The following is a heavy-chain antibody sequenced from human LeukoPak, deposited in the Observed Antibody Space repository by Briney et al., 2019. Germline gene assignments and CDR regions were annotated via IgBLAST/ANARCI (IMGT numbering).Heavy chain of an antibody. V-gene: IGHV1-18*01. CDR2: ISGFNGYT. Sequence: VXVSCKASGNTFSNYGISWVRQAPGQGLEWMGWISGFNGYTRYAQNLQGRVTMTTDTSTSTAYMELRSLISDDTAVYYCARDQGYTSEWLDYWGQGTLVTVSS. D-gene: IGHD6-19*01. J-gene: IGHJ4*02. CDR3: ARDQGYTSEWLDY. CDR1: GNTFSNYG.